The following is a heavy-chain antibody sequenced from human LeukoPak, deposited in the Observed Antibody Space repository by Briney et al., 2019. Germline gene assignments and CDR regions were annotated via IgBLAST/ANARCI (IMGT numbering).Heavy chain of an antibody. V-gene: IGHV4-59*01. CDR2: IHYSGNT. D-gene: IGHD4-17*01. Sequence: SETLSLTCTVSGGSISTYYWSRIRQPPGKGLEWIGYIHYSGNTNYNPSLKSRVTISVDTSKNQFSLKLSSVTAADTAVYYCARDREHDYGDYVFDYWGQGTLVTVSS. CDR1: GGSISTYY. J-gene: IGHJ4*02. CDR3: ARDREHDYGDYVFDY.